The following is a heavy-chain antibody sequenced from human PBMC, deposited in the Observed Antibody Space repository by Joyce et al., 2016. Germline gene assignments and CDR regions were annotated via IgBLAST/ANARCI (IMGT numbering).Heavy chain of an antibody. V-gene: IGHV3-53*01. CDR2: RYNGDKT. CDR3: ACLNDYGGNRHDY. CDR1: GFTVSSLS. Sequence: EEHLVESGGGLMQPGGSLRLSCAASGFTVSSLSMSWARQAPGKGVGWVSVRYNGDKTYYAESVKGRFTISRDNSRNTFHLQMDSLRVEDTAVYYCACLNDYGGNRHDYWGQGTLVTVSS. J-gene: IGHJ4*02. D-gene: IGHD4/OR15-4a*01.